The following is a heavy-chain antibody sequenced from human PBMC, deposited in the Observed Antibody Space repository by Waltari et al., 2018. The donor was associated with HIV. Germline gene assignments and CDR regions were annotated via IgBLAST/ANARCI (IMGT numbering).Heavy chain of an antibody. V-gene: IGHV3-33*06. D-gene: IGHD3-16*01. CDR3: VKERGPFNGFDI. CDR2: IWSDGYNK. J-gene: IGHJ3*02. CDR1: GFTFSSYG. Sequence: QVYLMESGGGVVQPGGSLKLSCAASGFTFSSYGMHWVRQAPGKGLEWVAVIWSDGYNKFYADSVRGRFTFSRDNSKYTLSLQMNSLRAEDTALYYCVKERGPFNGFDIWGQGTMVTVS.